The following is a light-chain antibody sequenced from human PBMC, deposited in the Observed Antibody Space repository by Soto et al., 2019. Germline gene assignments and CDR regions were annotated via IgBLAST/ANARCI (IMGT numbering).Light chain of an antibody. V-gene: IGLV1-40*01. CDR1: SSNIGAGYD. CDR3: QSYDSSLSGLYV. J-gene: IGLJ1*01. CDR2: GNS. Sequence: QSVLTQPPSVSGAPGQRVTISCTGSSSNIGAGYDVHWYQQLPGTAPKLIIYGNSNRPSGVPDRFSGSKSGTSASLAITGLQAEDEADYYFQSYDSSLSGLYVFGTGTKVTVL.